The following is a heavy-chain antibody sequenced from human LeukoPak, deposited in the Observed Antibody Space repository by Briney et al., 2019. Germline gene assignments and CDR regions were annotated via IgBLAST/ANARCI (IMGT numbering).Heavy chain of an antibody. J-gene: IGHJ4*02. CDR3: ARDGGYSYGPPTPYYFDY. D-gene: IGHD5-18*01. CDR1: GFTFSSYA. V-gene: IGHV3-30*04. CDR2: ISYDGSNK. Sequence: GGSLRLSCAASGFTFSSYAMHWVRQAPGKGLEWVAVISYDGSNKYYADSVKGRFTISRDNSKNTLYLQMNSLRAEDTAVYYCARDGGYSYGPPTPYYFDYWGQGTLVTVSS.